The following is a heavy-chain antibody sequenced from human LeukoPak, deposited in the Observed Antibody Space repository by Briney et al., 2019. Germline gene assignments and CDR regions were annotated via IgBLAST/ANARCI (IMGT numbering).Heavy chain of an antibody. CDR1: GFTFSSYW. V-gene: IGHV3-21*01. CDR3: ASTSGYYMDV. D-gene: IGHD3-10*01. CDR2: ISSSSSYI. Sequence: GGSLRLSCAASGFTFSSYWMSWVRQAPGKGLEWVSSISSSSSYIYYADSVKGRFTISRDNAKNSLYLQMNSLRAEDTAVYYCASTSGYYMDVWGKGTTVTVSS. J-gene: IGHJ6*03.